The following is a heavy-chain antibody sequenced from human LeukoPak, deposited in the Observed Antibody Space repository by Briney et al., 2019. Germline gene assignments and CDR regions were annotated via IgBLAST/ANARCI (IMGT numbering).Heavy chain of an antibody. V-gene: IGHV4-59*01. D-gene: IGHD3-22*01. CDR1: GGSISTYY. J-gene: IGHJ3*02. CDR3: ARIYYDSGAYYRRAFDI. CDR2: IYNSGST. Sequence: RPSETLSLTCTVSGGSISTYYWSWIRQPPGKGLEWIAYIYNSGSTNSNPSLKSRATISVDTSKNQFSLRLSSVTAADTAVYYCARIYYDSGAYYRRAFDIWGQGTMVSVSS.